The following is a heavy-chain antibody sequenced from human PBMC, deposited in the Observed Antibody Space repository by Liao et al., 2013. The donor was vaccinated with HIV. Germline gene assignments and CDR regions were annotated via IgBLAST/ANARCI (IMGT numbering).Heavy chain of an antibody. D-gene: IGHD3-3*01. J-gene: IGHJ3*01. Sequence: QVQLQESGPGLVKPSETLSLTCTVSGGSLSGYYWNWIRQPAGRGLEWIGRMYTSGNTNYNPSLKSRVTMSVDTSKNQFSLKLTSVTAADTAVYYCAARITISGVAIPHALDVWGQGTMVAVSS. V-gene: IGHV4-4*07. CDR2: MYTSGNT. CDR1: GGSLSGYY. CDR3: AARITISGVAIPHALDV.